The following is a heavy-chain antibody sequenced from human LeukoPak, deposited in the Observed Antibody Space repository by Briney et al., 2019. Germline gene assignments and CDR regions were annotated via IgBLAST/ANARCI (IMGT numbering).Heavy chain of an antibody. D-gene: IGHD3-22*01. CDR3: AKDQVPLINYYDSSGYYLDY. V-gene: IGHV3-23*01. CDR1: GFNFDIHA. CDR2: ISGRSGRT. J-gene: IGHJ4*02. Sequence: GGSLRLSCVASGFNFDIHALNWVRQAPGRGLEWVSGISGRSGRTYYADSVKGRFTISRDNSKNTLYLQMNSLRAEDTAVYYCAKDQVPLINYYDSSGYYLDYWGQGTLVTVSS.